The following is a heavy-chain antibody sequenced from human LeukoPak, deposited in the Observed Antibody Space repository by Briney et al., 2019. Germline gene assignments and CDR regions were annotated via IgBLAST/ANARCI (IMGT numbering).Heavy chain of an antibody. Sequence: SETLSLTCAVYGGSFRGYYWSWIRQPPGKGLEWVGEINHSGSTNYNPSLKSRVTISVDTSKNQFSLKLSSVTAADTAVYYCARESITIFGVVEYNWFDPWGQGTLVTVSS. D-gene: IGHD3-3*01. CDR3: ARESITIFGVVEYNWFDP. CDR2: INHSGST. CDR1: GGSFRGYY. V-gene: IGHV4-34*01. J-gene: IGHJ5*02.